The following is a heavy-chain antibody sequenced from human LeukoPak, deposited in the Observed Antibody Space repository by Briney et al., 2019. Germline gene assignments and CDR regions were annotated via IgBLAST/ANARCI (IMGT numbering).Heavy chain of an antibody. J-gene: IGHJ4*02. CDR2: INHSGST. V-gene: IGHV4-34*01. D-gene: IGHD5-18*01. Sequence: SETLSLTCAVYGGSFSGYYWSWIRLPPGKGLEWIGEINHSGSTNYNPSLKSRVTISVDTSKNQFSLKLSSVTAADTAVYYCARGWDTAMVFDYWGQGTLVTVSS. CDR1: GGSFSGYY. CDR3: ARGWDTAMVFDY.